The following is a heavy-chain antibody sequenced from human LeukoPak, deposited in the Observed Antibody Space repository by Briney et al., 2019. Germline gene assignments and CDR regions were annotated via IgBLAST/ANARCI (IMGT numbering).Heavy chain of an antibody. V-gene: IGHV3-30*18. CDR3: AKDPSLITMVRGVLKLSYYFDS. J-gene: IGHJ4*02. CDR1: GFSFSSYG. Sequence: GRSLRLSCAASGFSFSSYGMHWVRQAPGKGLDWVAVISYDGSNKFYADSVKGRFTISRDNSKNTLYLQMNSLRAEDTAVYYCAKDPSLITMVRGVLKLSYYFDSWGQGTLVTVSS. CDR2: ISYDGSNK. D-gene: IGHD3-10*01.